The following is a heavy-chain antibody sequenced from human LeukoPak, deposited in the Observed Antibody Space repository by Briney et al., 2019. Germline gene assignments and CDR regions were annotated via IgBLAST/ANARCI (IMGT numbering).Heavy chain of an antibody. V-gene: IGHV4-59*01. D-gene: IGHD2-2*01. J-gene: IGHJ3*02. CDR3: ARLPHCTSTSCYLGGHNFDI. CDR2: IYYSGST. CDR1: GGSISSYY. Sequence: SETLSLTCTVSGGSISSYYWSWIRQPPGKGLEWIGYIYYSGSTNYNPSLKSRVTISVDTSKNQFSLKLSSVTAADTAVYFCARLPHCTSTSCYLGGHNFDIWGQGTMVTVSS.